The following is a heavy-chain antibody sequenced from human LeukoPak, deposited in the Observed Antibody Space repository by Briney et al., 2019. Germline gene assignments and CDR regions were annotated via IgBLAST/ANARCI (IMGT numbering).Heavy chain of an antibody. Sequence: GGSLRLSCIASGFTVSSNFMTWVRQAPGKGLEWVSAITGGGLHTYYADSVKGRFTVSRDNSKNTLYLQMNSLRAEDTAVYYCAKSLRNYVYWGQGTLVTVSS. CDR2: ITGGGLHT. CDR1: GFTVSSNF. J-gene: IGHJ4*02. D-gene: IGHD1-7*01. CDR3: AKSLRNYVY. V-gene: IGHV3-23*01.